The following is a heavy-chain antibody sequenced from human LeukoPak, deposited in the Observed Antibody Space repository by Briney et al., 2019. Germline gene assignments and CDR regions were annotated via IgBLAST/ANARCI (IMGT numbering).Heavy chain of an antibody. V-gene: IGHV3-23*01. CDR1: GLTFSNCD. D-gene: IGHD5-12*01. CDR2: ISPSGGST. Sequence: GGSLRLSCTTSGLTFSNCDMTWVRQAPGKGLEWVSSISPSGGSTFYADSVKGRFTISRDNSKNTLYLQMSSLGAEDTAAYYCAGGYSDYDFFDSWGQGTLVTVSS. J-gene: IGHJ4*02. CDR3: AGGYSDYDFFDS.